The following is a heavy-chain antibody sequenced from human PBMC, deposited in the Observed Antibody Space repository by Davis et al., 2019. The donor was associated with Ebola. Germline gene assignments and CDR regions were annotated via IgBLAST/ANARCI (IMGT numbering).Heavy chain of an antibody. CDR3: ARERGNGRCSD. CDR2: IYYSAST. Sequence: SETLSLTCTVSGDSISSSSYYWGWIRQPPGKGLEWIGSIYYSASTYYNLSLKSRVTISVDTSKNQFSLKLSSATAADTAVYYCARERGNGRCSDWGQGTLVTVSS. V-gene: IGHV4-39*07. J-gene: IGHJ4*02. CDR1: GDSISSSSYY. D-gene: IGHD1-1*01.